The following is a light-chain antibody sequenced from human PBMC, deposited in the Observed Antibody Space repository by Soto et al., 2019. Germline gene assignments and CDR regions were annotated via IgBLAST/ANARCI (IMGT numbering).Light chain of an antibody. V-gene: IGLV2-11*01. J-gene: IGLJ1*01. CDR1: SSDVGGYNY. Sequence: QSALTQPRSVSGSPGQSVTISCTGTSSDVGGYNYVSWYQQHPGEAPKLMIYDVSKRPSGVPDRFSGSKSGNTASLTISGLKAEDEADDYCQSYDSRLSAHVFGTGTKVTVL. CDR3: QSYDSRLSAHV. CDR2: DVS.